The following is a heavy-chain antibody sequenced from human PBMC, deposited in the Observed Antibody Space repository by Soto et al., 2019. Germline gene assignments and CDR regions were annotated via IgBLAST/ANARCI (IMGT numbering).Heavy chain of an antibody. CDR1: GYSISSGYY. D-gene: IGHD6-6*01. CDR3: ARGGSVYSSSSEFDT. J-gene: IGHJ5*02. V-gene: IGHV4-38-2*02. Sequence: SETLSLTCTVSGYSISSGYYWGWIRQPPGKGLEWIGSIYHSGSTYYNPSLKSRVTISVDTSKNQFSLKLSSGTAADTAVYYCARGGSVYSSSSEFDTWGQGTLVTVSS. CDR2: IYHSGST.